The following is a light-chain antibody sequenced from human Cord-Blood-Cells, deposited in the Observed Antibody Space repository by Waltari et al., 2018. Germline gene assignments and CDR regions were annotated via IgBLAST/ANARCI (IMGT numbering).Light chain of an antibody. J-gene: IGLJ1*01. CDR1: SSDVGGYNY. CDR3: SSYTSSSTLGV. Sequence: QSALTQPASVSGSPGQSITISCTGTSSDVGGYNYVSWYQQHPGKAPKRMIYDVSNRPAGVSNRFSGSKSGNTGSLTISGLQAEDEADYYCSSYTSSSTLGVFGTGTKVTVL. V-gene: IGLV2-14*03. CDR2: DVS.